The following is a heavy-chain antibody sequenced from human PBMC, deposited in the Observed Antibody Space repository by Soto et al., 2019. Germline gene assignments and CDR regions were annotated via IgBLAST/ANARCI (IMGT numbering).Heavy chain of an antibody. V-gene: IGHV1-18*01. J-gene: IGHJ2*01. CDR3: AREASYYGAAPWFFDL. CDR2: ISAYNGNR. CDR1: GYTFTSYG. D-gene: IGHD4-17*01. Sequence: QVHLVQSGAEVKKPGASVKVSCKASGYTFTSYGISWVRQAPGQGLEWMGWISAYNGNRNYAQKLQGRVTMTTDTSTSTAYMELRSLRSDDTAVYYCAREASYYGAAPWFFDLWGRGTLVTVSS.